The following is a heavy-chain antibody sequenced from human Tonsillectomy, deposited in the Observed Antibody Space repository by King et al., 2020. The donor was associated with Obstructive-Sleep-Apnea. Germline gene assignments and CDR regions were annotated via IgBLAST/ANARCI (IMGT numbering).Heavy chain of an antibody. CDR2: IYYSGST. J-gene: IGHJ5*02. Sequence: LQLQESGPGLVKPSETLSLTCTVSGGSISSRSYYWGWIRQPPGKGLEWVGSIYYSGSTYYNPSLKSRVTISLDTPKNQFSLKLSSVTAADTAVYYCAGELGGYRGENWFDPWGQGTLVTVSS. CDR3: AGELGGYRGENWFDP. CDR1: GGSISSRSYY. V-gene: IGHV4-39*07. D-gene: IGHD3-22*01.